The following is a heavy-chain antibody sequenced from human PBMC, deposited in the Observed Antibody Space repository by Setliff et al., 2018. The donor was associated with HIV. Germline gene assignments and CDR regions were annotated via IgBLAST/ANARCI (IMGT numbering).Heavy chain of an antibody. Sequence: PSETLSLTCTVSGGSVTSYYWSWIRQPAGKRLEWIGRISISGDTNYNPSLKSRATLSLDTPKNQFSLSLTSLTARDTAVYYCARRASPPSGPYSQYYMDVWGRGTSVTVSS. D-gene: IGHD2-21*01. CDR2: ISISGDT. CDR1: GGSVTSYY. V-gene: IGHV4-4*07. CDR3: ARRASPPSGPYSQYYMDV. J-gene: IGHJ6*03.